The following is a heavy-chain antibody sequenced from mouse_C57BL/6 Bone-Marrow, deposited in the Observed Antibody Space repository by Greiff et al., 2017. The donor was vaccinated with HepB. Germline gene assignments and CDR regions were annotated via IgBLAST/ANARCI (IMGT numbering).Heavy chain of an antibody. CDR3: TIYGYPFDY. D-gene: IGHD2-2*01. CDR2: IDPENGDT. J-gene: IGHJ2*01. V-gene: IGHV14-4*01. CDR1: GFNIKDDY. Sequence: EVQLQESGAELVRPGASVKLSCTASGFNIKDDYMHWVKQRPEQGLEWIGWIDPENGDTEYASKFQGKATITADTSSNTAYLQLSSLTSEDTAVYYCTIYGYPFDYWGQGTTLTVSS.